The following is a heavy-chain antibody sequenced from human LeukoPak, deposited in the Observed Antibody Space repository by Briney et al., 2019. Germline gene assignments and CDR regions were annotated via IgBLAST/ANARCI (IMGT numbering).Heavy chain of an antibody. Sequence: ASVKVSCKASGYTFTSYYMHWVRQAPGQGLEWMGIINPSGGSTSYAQKFQGRVTITADESTSTAYMELSSLRSEDTAVYYCARDYNTGVWGQGTLVTVSS. D-gene: IGHD1-1*01. CDR1: GYTFTSYY. J-gene: IGHJ4*02. CDR3: ARDYNTGV. V-gene: IGHV1-46*01. CDR2: INPSGGST.